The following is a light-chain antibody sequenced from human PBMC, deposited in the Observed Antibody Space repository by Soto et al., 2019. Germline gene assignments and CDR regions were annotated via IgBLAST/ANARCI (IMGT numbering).Light chain of an antibody. CDR3: QRYNRWPLS. CDR2: DAS. V-gene: IGKV3-15*01. Sequence: EILMTQSRATLSLSPGEISTLSCRASQGIGSTLAWYQQKPGQTPKLLIYDASTRATGVPARFSGGGSGTEFTLTINSLQSEDFAVYYCQRYNRWPLSFGGGTKVDIK. J-gene: IGKJ4*01. CDR1: QGIGST.